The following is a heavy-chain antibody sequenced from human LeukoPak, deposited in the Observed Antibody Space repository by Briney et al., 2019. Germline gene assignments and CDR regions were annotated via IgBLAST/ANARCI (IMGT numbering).Heavy chain of an antibody. Sequence: ASVKVSCKASGYTFTGYYMHWVRQAPGQGLEWMGWINPNRGGTNYAQKFQGRVTMTRDTSISTAYMELSRLRSDDTAVYYCAMTSMVRGVIAYYFDYWGQGTLVTVSS. CDR1: GYTFTGYY. CDR3: AMTSMVRGVIAYYFDY. CDR2: INPNRGGT. V-gene: IGHV1-2*02. J-gene: IGHJ4*02. D-gene: IGHD3-10*01.